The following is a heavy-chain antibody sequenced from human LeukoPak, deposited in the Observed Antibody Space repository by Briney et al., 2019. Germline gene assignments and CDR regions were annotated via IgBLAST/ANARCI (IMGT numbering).Heavy chain of an antibody. CDR2: IYYSGST. CDR3: ARDGTIIGHRHNWFDP. CDR1: GGSISSNY. D-gene: IGHD3-3*01. Sequence: SETLSLTCTVSGGSISSNYWSWIRQPPGKGLELIGYIYYSGSTNYNPSLKSRVTISVDTSTIQFSLKLSSVTAADTAVYYCARDGTIIGHRHNWFDPWGQGTLVTVSS. V-gene: IGHV4-59*01. J-gene: IGHJ5*02.